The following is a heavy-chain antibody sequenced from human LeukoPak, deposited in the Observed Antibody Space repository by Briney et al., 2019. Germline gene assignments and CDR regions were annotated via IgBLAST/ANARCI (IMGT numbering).Heavy chain of an antibody. J-gene: IGHJ2*01. V-gene: IGHV5-51*01. CDR1: GYSFTSYW. CDR2: IYPGDSDT. CDR3: ARQGYGDWYFDF. Sequence: GESLKISCKGSGYSFTSYWIGWVRQMPGKGLEWIGVIYPGDSDTRYSPSFQGQVIISADKSITTAYLQLSSLKASDTAIYYCARQGYGDWYFDFWGRGTLVTVSS. D-gene: IGHD4/OR15-4a*01.